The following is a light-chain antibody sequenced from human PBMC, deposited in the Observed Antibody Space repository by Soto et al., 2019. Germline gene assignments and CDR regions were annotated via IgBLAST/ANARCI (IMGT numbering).Light chain of an antibody. J-gene: IGLJ3*02. CDR2: EVS. V-gene: IGLV2-11*01. CDR1: SSDVGAYNH. Sequence: QSALPQPRSVSGSPGQSVTISCTGTSSDVGAYNHVSWYQQHPGKVPKLIINEVSERPSGVPDRFSGSKSVNTASLTISGLQAEDEAEYYCCSHAGSYSWVFGGGTKLTVL. CDR3: CSHAGSYSWV.